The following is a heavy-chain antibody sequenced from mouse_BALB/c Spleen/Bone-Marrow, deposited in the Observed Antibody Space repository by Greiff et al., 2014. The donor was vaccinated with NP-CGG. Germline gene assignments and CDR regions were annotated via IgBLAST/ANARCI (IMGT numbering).Heavy chain of an antibody. Sequence: DVQLQESGGGLVQPGESLKLSCESNEYEFPSHDMSWVRKTPEKRLELVAAINSDGGSTYYPDTMERRFIISRDNTKKTLYLQMSSLRSEDTALYYCARSPFYDGYSYWYFDVWGAGTTVTVAS. CDR3: ARSPFYDGYSYWYFDV. CDR1: EYEFPSHD. J-gene: IGHJ1*01. D-gene: IGHD2-3*01. V-gene: IGHV5-2*01. CDR2: INSDGGST.